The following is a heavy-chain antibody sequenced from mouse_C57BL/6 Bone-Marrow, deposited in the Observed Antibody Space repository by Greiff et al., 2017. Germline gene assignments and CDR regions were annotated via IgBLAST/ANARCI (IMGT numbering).Heavy chain of an antibody. Sequence: VQLQQPGAELVKPGASVKLSCKASGYTFTSYWMHWVKQRPGQGLEWIGMIHPNSGSTNYNEKFKSKATLTVDKSSSTAYMQLSSLTSEDSAVYYCARWGWLLYFDYWGQGTTLTVSS. V-gene: IGHV1-64*01. CDR1: GYTFTSYW. J-gene: IGHJ2*01. D-gene: IGHD2-3*01. CDR3: ARWGWLLYFDY. CDR2: IHPNSGST.